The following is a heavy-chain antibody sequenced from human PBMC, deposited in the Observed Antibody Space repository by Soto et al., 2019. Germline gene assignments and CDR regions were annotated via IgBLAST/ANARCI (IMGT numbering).Heavy chain of an antibody. V-gene: IGHV3-53*02. J-gene: IGHJ4*02. CDR2: IYSGGST. Sequence: EVQLVETGGGLIQPGGSLRLSCAASGFTVSSNYMSWVRQAPGKGLEWVSVIYSGGSTYYADSVKGRFTISRDNSKNTLYLQMNSLRAEDTAVYYCATAEEGSYSHPLDYWGQGTLVTVSS. D-gene: IGHD3-10*01. CDR1: GFTVSSNY. CDR3: ATAEEGSYSHPLDY.